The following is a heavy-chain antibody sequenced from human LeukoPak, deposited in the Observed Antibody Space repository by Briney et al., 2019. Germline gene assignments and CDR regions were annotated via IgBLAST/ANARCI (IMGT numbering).Heavy chain of an antibody. CDR1: GGTFSSYA. CDR2: IIPIFGTA. CDR3: ARGRRNNYYDSSGYYSVVDYFDY. Sequence: GASVKVSCKASGGTFSSYAISWVRQAPGQGLEWMGGIIPIFGTANYAQKFQGRVTITADKSTSTAYMELSSLRSEDTAVYYCARGRRNNYYDSSGYYSVVDYFDYWGQGTLVTVSS. D-gene: IGHD3-22*01. V-gene: IGHV1-69*06. J-gene: IGHJ4*02.